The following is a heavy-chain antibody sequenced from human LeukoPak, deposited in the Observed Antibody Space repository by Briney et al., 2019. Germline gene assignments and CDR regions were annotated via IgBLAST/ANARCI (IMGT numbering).Heavy chain of an antibody. J-gene: IGHJ4*02. V-gene: IGHV3-23*01. D-gene: IGHD4-17*01. CDR1: GFTFSTYA. Sequence: GGSLRLSCAASGFTFSTYAMTWVRQAPGKGLEWVSPISGSSGSSTYYADSVKGRFTISRDNSKNTLYLQMNSLRAEDTAVYYCAKIDYDVFHFDYWGQGTLVTVSS. CDR2: ISGSSGSST. CDR3: AKIDYDVFHFDY.